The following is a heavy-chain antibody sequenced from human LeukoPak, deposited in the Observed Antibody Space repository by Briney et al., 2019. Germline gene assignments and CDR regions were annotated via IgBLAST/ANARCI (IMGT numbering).Heavy chain of an antibody. V-gene: IGHV4-4*07. D-gene: IGHD6-13*01. CDR3: ARAGGYGSPLGY. CDR2: VYSSGST. Sequence: SETLSLTCTVSGGSISNYYWNWIRQPAGKGLEWIGRVYSSGSTNYNPSLKTRVNMSVDSSNNQFSLMLTSVTAADTAVYYCARAGGYGSPLGYWGQGTLVTVSS. CDR1: GGSISNYY. J-gene: IGHJ4*02.